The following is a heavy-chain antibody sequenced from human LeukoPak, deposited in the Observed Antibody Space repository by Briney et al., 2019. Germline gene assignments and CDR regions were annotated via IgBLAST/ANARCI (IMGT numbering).Heavy chain of an antibody. D-gene: IGHD2-21*01. CDR2: IWYDGSNK. V-gene: IGHV3-33*08. J-gene: IGHJ6*02. CDR3: ARDQALGSAYCGGDCYYPGMDV. CDR1: GFTFSSYG. Sequence: PGRSLRLSCAASGFTFSSYGMHWVRQAPGKGLEWVAVIWYDGSNKYYADSVKGRFTISRDNSKNTLYLQMNSLRAEDTAVYYCARDQALGSAYCGGDCYYPGMDVWGQGTTVTVSS.